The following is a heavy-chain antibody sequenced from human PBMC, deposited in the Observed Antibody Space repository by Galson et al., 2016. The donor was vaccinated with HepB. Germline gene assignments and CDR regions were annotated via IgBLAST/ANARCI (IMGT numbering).Heavy chain of an antibody. Sequence: SLRLSCAASGFNFGNYWMSWVRQAPGMGLEWVANIKEDGSEKYYVDSVKGRFTISRDNAHNLLYLQMNSLRAEDTAVYYCAREAVAGDVGAFDIWGQGTMVTVSS. CDR2: IKEDGSEK. V-gene: IGHV3-7*01. J-gene: IGHJ3*02. D-gene: IGHD6-19*01. CDR1: GFNFGNYW. CDR3: AREAVAGDVGAFDI.